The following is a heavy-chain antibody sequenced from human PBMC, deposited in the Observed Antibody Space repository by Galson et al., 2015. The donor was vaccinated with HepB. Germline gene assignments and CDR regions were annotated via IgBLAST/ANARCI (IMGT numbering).Heavy chain of an antibody. D-gene: IGHD3/OR15-3a*01. CDR3: AGGLDHFDY. J-gene: IGHJ4*02. V-gene: IGHV3-33*08. CDR1: GFTFSSYA. Sequence: SLRLSCAASGFTFSSYAMTWVRQAPGKGLKWVAVVWFDGTKTYYEDSVRGRFVISRDNSRNMVYLQMNSLRAADTAVYYCAGGLDHFDYWGQGARVTVSS. CDR2: VWFDGTKT.